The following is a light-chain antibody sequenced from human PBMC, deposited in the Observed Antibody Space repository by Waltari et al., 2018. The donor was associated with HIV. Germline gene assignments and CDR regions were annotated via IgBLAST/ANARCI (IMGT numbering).Light chain of an antibody. CDR2: WAS. CDR1: QTLLYSSNNKNY. V-gene: IGKV4-1*01. CDR3: QQYYRTPLT. Sequence: DIVVIQSPDSLAVSLGERARVTCKARQTLLYSSNNKNYLAWYQHKPGQPPKLLIYWASTRQSGVPDRFSGSGSGTNFSLTINKLQAEDGATYYCQQYYRTPLTFGGGTRV. J-gene: IGKJ4*01.